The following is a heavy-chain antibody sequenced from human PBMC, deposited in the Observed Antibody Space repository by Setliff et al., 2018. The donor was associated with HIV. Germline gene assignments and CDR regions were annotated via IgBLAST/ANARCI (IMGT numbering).Heavy chain of an antibody. Sequence: GASVKISCKGSGYSFTSHWVAWVRQMPGQGLEWMGIIYPSDSATAYSPSFQGQITISADKSISTAYLQWSSLRASDTAIYYCARSHFITLFGVIYYPGYFDLWGRGTQVTVSS. V-gene: IGHV5-51*03. D-gene: IGHD3-3*01. CDR2: IYPSDSAT. CDR3: ARSHFITLFGVIYYPGYFDL. CDR1: GYSFTSHW. J-gene: IGHJ2*01.